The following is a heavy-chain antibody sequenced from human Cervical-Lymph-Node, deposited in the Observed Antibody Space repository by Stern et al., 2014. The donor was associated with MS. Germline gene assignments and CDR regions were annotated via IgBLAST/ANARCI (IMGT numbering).Heavy chain of an antibody. CDR2: IYWDDDK. Sequence: QVTLRESGPTLVKPTQTLTLTCTFSGFSLSTSGVGVGWIRQPPGKALEWLALIYWDDDKRYSPSLKSRLTITKDTSKNQVVLTMTNLDPVDTGTYYCAVSFTASWSTKAFDYWGQGTLVTVSS. CDR1: GFSLSTSGVG. J-gene: IGHJ4*02. V-gene: IGHV2-5*02. D-gene: IGHD6-13*01. CDR3: AVSFTASWSTKAFDY.